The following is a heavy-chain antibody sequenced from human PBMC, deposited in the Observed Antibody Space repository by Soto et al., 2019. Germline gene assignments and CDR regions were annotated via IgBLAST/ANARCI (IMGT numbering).Heavy chain of an antibody. Sequence: QVQLRESGPGLVKPSETLSLTCTVSGGSISNYYWNWIRQPPGKGLEWIGYMYSSGSANYNPSLKSRVTITVDTSKNQFSLKLTSVTAADTAVYYCARVRTTSFHYYGLDVWGLGTTVTVSS. CDR3: ARVRTTSFHYYGLDV. CDR2: MYSSGSA. V-gene: IGHV4-59*01. D-gene: IGHD4-4*01. CDR1: GGSISNYY. J-gene: IGHJ6*02.